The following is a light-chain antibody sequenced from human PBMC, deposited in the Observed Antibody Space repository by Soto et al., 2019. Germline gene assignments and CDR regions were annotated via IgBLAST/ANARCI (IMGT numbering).Light chain of an antibody. CDR3: STYAGSIYV. CDR2: DVN. Sequence: QSVLTQPPSASGSPGQSVTISCNGTSRDVGRYNHVSWYQQHPGKAPKLLIFDVNKRPSGVPDRFSGSKSGNTASLTVSGLQAEDEADYYCSTYAGSIYVFGSGTKVTVL. J-gene: IGLJ1*01. CDR1: SRDVGRYNH. V-gene: IGLV2-8*01.